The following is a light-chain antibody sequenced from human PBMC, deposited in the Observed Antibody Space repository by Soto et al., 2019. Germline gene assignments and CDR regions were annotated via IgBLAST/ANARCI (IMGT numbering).Light chain of an antibody. CDR3: LQHYYYPPWT. CDR1: QGIRND. V-gene: IGKV1-17*01. J-gene: IGKJ1*01. CDR2: AAS. Sequence: IRMTHLPSSLSPSFDDSVHVPCRASQGIRNDLGWYQQKPGKAPKSLIYAASSLQSGVPSRFSGSGSGTEFTLTISGLQPEDFATYYCLQHYYYPPWTFGQGTKVDIK.